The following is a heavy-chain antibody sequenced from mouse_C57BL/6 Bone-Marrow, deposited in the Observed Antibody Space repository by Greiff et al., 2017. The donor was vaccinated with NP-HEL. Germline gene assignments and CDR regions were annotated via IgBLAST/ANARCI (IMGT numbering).Heavy chain of an antibody. J-gene: IGHJ4*01. CDR1: GFTFSDFY. CDR3: SRGADGNEALYAMYY. V-gene: IGHV7-1*01. D-gene: IGHD2-1*01. Sequence: EVQLVESGGGLVQSGRSLRLSCATSGFTFSDFYMEWVRQAPGKGLEWIAASRNKANDYTSEYSASVKGRFIVSRDTSQSILYLQMNALRAEDTAIYYCSRGADGNEALYAMYYWGQGTSVTVSS. CDR2: SRNKANDYTS.